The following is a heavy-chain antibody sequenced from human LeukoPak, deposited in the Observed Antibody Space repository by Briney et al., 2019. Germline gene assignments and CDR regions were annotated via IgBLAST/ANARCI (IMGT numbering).Heavy chain of an antibody. Sequence: GSLRLSCAASGFTFSSYAMSWVRQAPGKGLEWVSAISGSGGSTYYADSVKGRFTISRDNAKNSLYLQMNSLRAEDTAVYYCARETAYYDFWSGSTELWFDPWGQGTLVTVSS. J-gene: IGHJ5*02. D-gene: IGHD3-3*01. CDR1: GFTFSSYA. V-gene: IGHV3-23*01. CDR3: ARETAYYDFWSGSTELWFDP. CDR2: ISGSGGST.